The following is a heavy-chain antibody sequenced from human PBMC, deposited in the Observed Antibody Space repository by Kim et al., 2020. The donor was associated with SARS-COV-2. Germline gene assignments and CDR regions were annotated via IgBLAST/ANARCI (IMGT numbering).Heavy chain of an antibody. V-gene: IGHV3-23*01. Sequence: ADSVKGRLTISRDNSKNTLYLQMNSLRAEDTAVYYCAKDGGYSYGFEFDYWGQGTLVTVSS. CDR3: AKDGGYSYGFEFDY. D-gene: IGHD5-18*01. J-gene: IGHJ4*02.